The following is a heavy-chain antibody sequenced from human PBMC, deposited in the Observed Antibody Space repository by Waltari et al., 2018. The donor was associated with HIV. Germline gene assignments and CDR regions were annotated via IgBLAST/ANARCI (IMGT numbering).Heavy chain of an antibody. CDR1: GYNFTTYW. CDR3: ARLGYCSSARCPSGYYYSYGMGV. Sequence: EVQLVQSGVEVKKPGESLKISCKGSGYNFTTYWLGWVRQMPGKGLEWMGIIYPVDSDTRYRPAFRGQVTISADKSMSTAYLQWSSLQASDTAIYYCARLGYCSSARCPSGYYYSYGMGVWGQGTTVTVSS. J-gene: IGHJ6*02. V-gene: IGHV5-51*01. D-gene: IGHD2-2*01. CDR2: IYPVDSDT.